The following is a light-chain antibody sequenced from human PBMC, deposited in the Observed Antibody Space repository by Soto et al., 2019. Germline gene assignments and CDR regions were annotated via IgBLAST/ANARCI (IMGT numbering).Light chain of an antibody. Sequence: QSVLTQPPSVSATPGQKVTISCSGSSYNIGNNYVSWYQQLPGTAPKLLIYENNKRASGIPGRFSGSKSGTSATLGVSGLQTGDEGDYYCATRDSSLSAGVFGGGTKLTVL. CDR1: SYNIGNNY. CDR3: ATRDSSLSAGV. V-gene: IGLV1-51*02. J-gene: IGLJ3*02. CDR2: ENN.